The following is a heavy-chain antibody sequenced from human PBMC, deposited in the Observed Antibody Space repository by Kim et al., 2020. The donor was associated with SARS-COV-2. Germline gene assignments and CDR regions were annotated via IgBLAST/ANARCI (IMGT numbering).Heavy chain of an antibody. CDR1: GGSISSYY. J-gene: IGHJ4*02. CDR3: ARVSVLDVYDSSWGHFDY. V-gene: IGHV4-59*01. Sequence: SETLSLTCTVSGGSISSYYWSWIRQPPGKGLEWIGYIYYSGSTNYNPSLKSRVTISVDTSKNQFSLKLSSVTAADTAVYYCARVSVLDVYDSSWGHFDYWGQGTLVTVSS. CDR2: IYYSGST. D-gene: IGHD3-22*01.